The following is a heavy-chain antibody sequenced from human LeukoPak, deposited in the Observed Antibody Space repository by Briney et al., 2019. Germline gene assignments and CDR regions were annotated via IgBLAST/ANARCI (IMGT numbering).Heavy chain of an antibody. V-gene: IGHV3-66*01. D-gene: IGHD2-2*01. CDR3: ARDQASASSSPY. CDR2: IYTGGST. Sequence: GGSLRLSCAASGMTVSSNYIMWVGQPPGKGLEWVSSIYTGGSTYSADAVKGRFTISRDNSKNTVNLQMNSLRAEDTAVYYCARDQASASSSPYWGQGTLVTVAT. J-gene: IGHJ4*02. CDR1: GMTVSSNY.